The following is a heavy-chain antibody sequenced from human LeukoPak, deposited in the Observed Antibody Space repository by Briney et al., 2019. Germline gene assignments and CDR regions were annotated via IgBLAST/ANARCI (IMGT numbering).Heavy chain of an antibody. V-gene: IGHV4-4*07. CDR1: GGSISSYY. Sequence: SETLSLTCTVSGGSISSYYWSWIRQPAGKGLEWIGRIYTSGSTNYNPSLKSRVTMSVDTSKNQFSLKLSSVTAADTAVYYCARGIKTSGSYYYGLDAFDIWGQGTMVTVSS. CDR3: ARGIKTSGSYYYGLDAFDI. CDR2: IYTSGST. J-gene: IGHJ3*02. D-gene: IGHD1-26*01.